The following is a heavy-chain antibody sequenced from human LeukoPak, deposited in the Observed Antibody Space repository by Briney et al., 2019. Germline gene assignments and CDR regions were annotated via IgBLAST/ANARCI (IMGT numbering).Heavy chain of an antibody. D-gene: IGHD3-22*01. V-gene: IGHV3-48*03. CDR1: GFTFSTYE. CDR3: AATYYYDGSGDY. J-gene: IGHJ4*02. Sequence: GGSLRLSCAASGFTFSTYEMNWVRQAPGTGLEWVSYISSTGSNIYYADSVKGRFTISRDNAKNSLYLLMNSLRTEDTAVYYCAATYYYDGSGDYWGQGTLVTVSS. CDR2: ISSTGSNI.